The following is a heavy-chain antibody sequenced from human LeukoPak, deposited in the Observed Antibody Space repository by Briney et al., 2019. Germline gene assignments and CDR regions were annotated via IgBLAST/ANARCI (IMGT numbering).Heavy chain of an antibody. J-gene: IGHJ5*02. Sequence: PETLSLTCTVSGGSISSYYWSWIRQPPGKGLEWIGYIYYSGSTNYNPSLKSRVTISVDTSKNQFSLKLSSVTAADTAVYYCARRRYSNYATDGPNWFDPWGQGTLVPVSS. CDR1: GGSISSYY. CDR2: IYYSGST. D-gene: IGHD4-11*01. CDR3: ARRRYSNYATDGPNWFDP. V-gene: IGHV4-59*08.